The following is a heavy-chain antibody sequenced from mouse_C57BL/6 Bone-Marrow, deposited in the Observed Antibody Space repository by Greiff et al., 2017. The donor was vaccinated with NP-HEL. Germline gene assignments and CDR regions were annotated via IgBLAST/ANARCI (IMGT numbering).Heavy chain of an antibody. CDR3: SRSLYEGYYVAY. D-gene: IGHD2-3*01. J-gene: IGHJ3*01. CDR1: GFNIKNSY. CDR2: IDPANGNT. Sequence: EVQLQQSVAELVRPGASVKLSCTASGFNIKNSYMHWVKQRPEQGLEWIGRIDPANGNTKYDEKFQGKATLTVDTSSNTAYLQLSSLTSEDTAISYCSRSLYEGYYVAYWGQGTPVTVSA. V-gene: IGHV14-3*01.